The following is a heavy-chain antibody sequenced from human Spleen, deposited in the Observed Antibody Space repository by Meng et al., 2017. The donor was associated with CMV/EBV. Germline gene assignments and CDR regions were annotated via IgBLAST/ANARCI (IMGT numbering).Heavy chain of an antibody. Sequence: GESLKISCEGSGYVFDSFWVGWVRQLPEKGLEWMGIISPSDSYVRYSPSFQGLVTVSADKSISTAYLQWGSLRASDTARYFCVRYSGSSFPADYWGQGTLVTVS. CDR1: GYVFDSFW. CDR3: VRYSGSSFPADY. J-gene: IGHJ4*02. D-gene: IGHD1-26*01. V-gene: IGHV5-51*01. CDR2: ISPSDSYV.